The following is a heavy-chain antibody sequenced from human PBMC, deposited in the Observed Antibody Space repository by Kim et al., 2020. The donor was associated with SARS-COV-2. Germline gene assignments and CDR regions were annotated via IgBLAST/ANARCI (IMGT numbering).Heavy chain of an antibody. Sequence: GGSLRLSCAASGFTFSSYWMTWVRQAPGKGLEWVANIKQDGNQKYYVDSVKGRFTISRDNAKNSLYLQMNSLRAEDTDVYYCARGGDLYSSGKDAFDIWGQGAMVTVSS. CDR1: GFTFSSYW. D-gene: IGHD6-19*01. CDR3: ARGGDLYSSGKDAFDI. V-gene: IGHV3-7*01. J-gene: IGHJ3*02. CDR2: IKQDGNQK.